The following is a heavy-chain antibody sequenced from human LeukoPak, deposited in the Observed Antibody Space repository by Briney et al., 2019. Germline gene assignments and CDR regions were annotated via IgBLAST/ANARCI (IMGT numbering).Heavy chain of an antibody. V-gene: IGHV3-48*01. CDR2: ISSSSSTI. Sequence: GGSLRLSCAASGFTFSSYSMNWVRQAPGKGLEWVSYISSSSSTIYYADSVKGRFTISRDNAKNSLYLQMNSLRAEDTAVYYCAKDFSGIMITFGGVIVPGAFDIRGQGTMVTVSS. CDR1: GFTFSSYS. CDR3: AKDFSGIMITFGGVIVPGAFDI. D-gene: IGHD3-16*02. J-gene: IGHJ3*02.